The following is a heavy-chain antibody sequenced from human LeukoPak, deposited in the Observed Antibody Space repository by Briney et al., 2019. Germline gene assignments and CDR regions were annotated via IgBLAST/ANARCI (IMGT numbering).Heavy chain of an antibody. CDR2: IYTSGSA. CDR1: GDSISSYY. D-gene: IGHD3-3*01. V-gene: IGHV4-4*07. CDR3: ARETLTYYDFWSGQYNWFDP. J-gene: IGHJ5*02. Sequence: SETLSLTCTVSGDSISSYYWSWIRQPAGKGLEWIGRIYTSGSANYNPSLKSRVTMSVDTSKNQFSLKLSSVTAADTAVYYCARETLTYYDFWSGQYNWFDPWGQGTLVTVSS.